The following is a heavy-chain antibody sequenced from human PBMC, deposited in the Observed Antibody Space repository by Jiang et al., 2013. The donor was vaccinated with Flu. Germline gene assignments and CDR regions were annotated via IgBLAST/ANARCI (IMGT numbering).Heavy chain of an antibody. CDR3: ARGDYFGSGSSYYYYGMDV. CDR1: GDSVSNNNAA. CDR2: TYYRSKWYE. Sequence: SGDSVSNNNAAWNWIRQSPSRGLEWLGRTYYRSKWYEDYALSVKSRITINPDTSKNQFSLHLNSVTPDDTAVYYCARGDYFGSGSSYYYYGMDVWGQGTTVTVSS. J-gene: IGHJ6*02. V-gene: IGHV6-1*01. D-gene: IGHD3-10*01.